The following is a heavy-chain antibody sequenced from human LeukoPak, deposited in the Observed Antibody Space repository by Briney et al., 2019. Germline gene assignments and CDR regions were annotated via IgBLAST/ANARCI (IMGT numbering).Heavy chain of an antibody. D-gene: IGHD3-16*02. CDR1: GGSISSGDYY. J-gene: IGHJ4*02. V-gene: IGHV4-30-4*01. CDR2: IYYSGST. CDR3: ARATYDYVWGSYRQYYFDY. Sequence: SETLSLTCTVSGGSISSGDYYWSWIRQPPGKGLEWIEYIYYSGSTYYNPSLKSRVTISVDTSKNQFSLKLSSVTAADTAVYYCARATYDYVWGSYRQYYFDYWGQGTLVTVSS.